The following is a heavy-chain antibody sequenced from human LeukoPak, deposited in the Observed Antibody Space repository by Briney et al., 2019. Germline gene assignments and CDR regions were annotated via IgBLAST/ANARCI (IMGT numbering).Heavy chain of an antibody. J-gene: IGHJ1*01. V-gene: IGHV4-34*01. CDR1: GGSFSGYY. Sequence: SETLSLTCAVYGGSFSGYYWSWIRQPPGRGLEWIGEMNHSESTNYNPPLKSRVTISVDTSKNQFSLKLSSVTAADTAVYYCARGRYCSSTSCYLPAEYFQHWGQGTVVTVFS. CDR3: ARGRYCSSTSCYLPAEYFQH. CDR2: MNHSEST. D-gene: IGHD2-2*01.